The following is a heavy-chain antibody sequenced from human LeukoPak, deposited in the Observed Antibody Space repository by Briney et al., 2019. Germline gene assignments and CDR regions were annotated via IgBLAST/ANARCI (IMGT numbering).Heavy chain of an antibody. V-gene: IGHV1-2*02. Sequence: ASVKVSCKASGYTFTGYYLHWVRQAPGQGLEWMGWINPNSGGANLAQKFQGRVTMTRDTSISTAYMELSNLRSDDTAVYYCAEDHRGYNGIADSWGQGTLVTVSS. J-gene: IGHJ4*02. CDR1: GYTFTGYY. CDR3: AEDHRGYNGIADS. D-gene: IGHD5-24*01. CDR2: INPNSGGA.